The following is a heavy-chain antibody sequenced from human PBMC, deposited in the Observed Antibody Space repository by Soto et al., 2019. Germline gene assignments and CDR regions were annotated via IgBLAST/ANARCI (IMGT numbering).Heavy chain of an antibody. CDR1: GFTFSSYG. CDR3: AKDYGESAYCGGDCYSNPSHLDY. Sequence: QVQLVESGGGVVQPGRSLRLSCAASGFTFSSYGMHWVRQAPGKGLEWVAVISYDGSNKYYADSVKGRFTISRDNSKNTLYLQMNSLRAEDTSVYYCAKDYGESAYCGGDCYSNPSHLDYWGQGTLVTVSS. V-gene: IGHV3-30*18. D-gene: IGHD2-21*02. J-gene: IGHJ4*02. CDR2: ISYDGSNK.